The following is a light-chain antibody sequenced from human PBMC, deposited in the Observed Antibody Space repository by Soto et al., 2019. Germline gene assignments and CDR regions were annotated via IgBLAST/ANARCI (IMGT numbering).Light chain of an antibody. V-gene: IGKV3-11*01. CDR3: QQRNNWPPIFT. Sequence: EIVLTQSPASLSLSPGERATLSCRASQSVSSSLAWYQQKPGQAPRLLIYGASNRATGIPARFSGSGSGTDFTLTISSLEPEDFAVYYCQQRNNWPPIFTFGPGTKVDIK. CDR1: QSVSSS. J-gene: IGKJ3*01. CDR2: GAS.